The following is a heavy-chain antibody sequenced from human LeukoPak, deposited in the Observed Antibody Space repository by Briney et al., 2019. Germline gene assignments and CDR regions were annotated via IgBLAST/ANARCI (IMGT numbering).Heavy chain of an antibody. D-gene: IGHD2-2*02. CDR1: GYSISSGYY. CDR2: IYHSGST. J-gene: IGHJ4*02. CDR3: ARDGPDIVVVPAAILPLDY. Sequence: PAETLSLTCTVSGYSISSGYYWGWIRQPPGKGLEWIGSIYHSGSTYYNPSLKSRVTISVDTSKNQFSLKLSSVTAADTTVYYCARDGPDIVVVPAAILPLDYWGQGTLVTVSP. V-gene: IGHV4-38-2*02.